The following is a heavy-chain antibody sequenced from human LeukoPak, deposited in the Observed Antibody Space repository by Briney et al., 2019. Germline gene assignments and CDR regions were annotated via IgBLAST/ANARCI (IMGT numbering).Heavy chain of an antibody. V-gene: IGHV1-18*01. J-gene: IGHJ4*02. CDR1: GYTFTSYG. D-gene: IGHD6-13*01. CDR2: ISAYNGNT. Sequence: GASVKVSCKASGYTFTSYGISWVRQAPGQGLEWMGWISAYNGNTNYAQKLQGRVTMTTDTSTSTAYMELRSLRSDDTAVYYCARVSMVANQYSSSLDGPFDYWGQGTLVTVSS. CDR3: ARVSMVANQYSSSLDGPFDY.